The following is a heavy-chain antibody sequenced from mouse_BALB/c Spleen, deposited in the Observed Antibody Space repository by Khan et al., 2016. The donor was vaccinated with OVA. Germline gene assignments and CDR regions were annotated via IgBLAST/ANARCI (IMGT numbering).Heavy chain of an antibody. D-gene: IGHD2-1*01. J-gene: IGHJ4*01. Sequence: EVMLVESGGGLVKPGGSLKLSCAASGFTFSSYAMSWVRQTPEKRLEWVASISSGGSTYYPDSVKGRFTISRDNARNILYLQMSSPRYEDTAMYYCARGYGNFVNPHYAMDYWGQGTSVTVSS. CDR2: ISSGGST. V-gene: IGHV5-6-5*01. CDR1: GFTFSSYA. CDR3: ARGYGNFVNPHYAMDY.